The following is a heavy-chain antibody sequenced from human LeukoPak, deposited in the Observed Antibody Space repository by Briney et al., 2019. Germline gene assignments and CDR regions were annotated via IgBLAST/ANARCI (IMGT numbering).Heavy chain of an antibody. Sequence: PGGSLRLSCAASGFTFSSSDMHWVRQVIGKGLEWVSAIGTVGDTYYSDSVKGRFTISRDNAKNSLYLQMNSLRAEDTAVYYCARLTYSYGYNWGQGTLVTVSS. J-gene: IGHJ4*02. D-gene: IGHD5-18*01. CDR1: GFTFSSSD. CDR2: IGTVGDT. CDR3: ARLTYSYGYN. V-gene: IGHV3-13*01.